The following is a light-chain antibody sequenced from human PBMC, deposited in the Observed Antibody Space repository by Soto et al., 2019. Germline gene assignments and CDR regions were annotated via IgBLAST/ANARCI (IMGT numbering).Light chain of an antibody. CDR2: GNS. CDR3: QSYDSSLSSPV. CDR1: SSNIGAGYD. Sequence: QAVVTQPPSVSGAPGQRVTMSCTGSSSNIGAGYDVHWYQQLPGTAPKLLIYGNSNRPSGVPDRISGSKSGTSASLAITGLQAEDEADYYCQSYDSSLSSPVFGGGTKLTVL. V-gene: IGLV1-40*01. J-gene: IGLJ2*01.